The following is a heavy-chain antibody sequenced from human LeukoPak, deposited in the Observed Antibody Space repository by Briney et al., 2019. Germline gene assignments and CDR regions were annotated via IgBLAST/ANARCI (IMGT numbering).Heavy chain of an antibody. CDR1: GGSISSYY. CDR3: ARRVGFYGSGSLNYFDP. Sequence: PSETLSLTCTVSGGSISSYYWGWIRQPPGKGLEWIGYIYYSGSTYYNPSLKSRVTISVDTSKNQFSLKLSSVTAADTAVYYCARRVGFYGSGSLNYFDPWGQGILVSVSS. J-gene: IGHJ5*01. V-gene: IGHV4-59*08. D-gene: IGHD3-10*01. CDR2: IYYSGST.